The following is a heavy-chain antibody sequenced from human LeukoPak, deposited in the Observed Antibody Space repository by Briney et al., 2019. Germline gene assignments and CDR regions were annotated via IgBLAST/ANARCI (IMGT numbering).Heavy chain of an antibody. V-gene: IGHV1-69*05. CDR2: IIPIFGTA. CDR3: ARDVSHQGDGGYYFDY. J-gene: IGHJ4*02. Sequence: SVKVSCKASGGTFSSYAISWVRQAPGQGLEWMGGIIPIFGTANYAQKFQGRVTITTDESTSTAYMELSSLRSEDTAVYYCARDVSHQGDGGYYFDYWGQGTLVTVSS. CDR1: GGTFSSYA. D-gene: IGHD5-24*01.